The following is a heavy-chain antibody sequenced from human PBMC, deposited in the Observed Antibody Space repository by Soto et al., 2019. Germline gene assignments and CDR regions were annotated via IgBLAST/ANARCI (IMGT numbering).Heavy chain of an antibody. V-gene: IGHV3-74*01. CDR3: ARAAYSSSQTFLFDS. CDR1: RFTFSSFW. CDR2: INSDGSST. D-gene: IGHD6-13*01. J-gene: IGHJ5*01. Sequence: GGSLRLSCAASRFTFSSFWFHWVRQAPGKGLVWVSHINSDGSSTSYADSVKGRFTISRDNAKNTLYLQMNSLRAEDTAVYYCARAAYSSSQTFLFDSWGQGSLVTVSS.